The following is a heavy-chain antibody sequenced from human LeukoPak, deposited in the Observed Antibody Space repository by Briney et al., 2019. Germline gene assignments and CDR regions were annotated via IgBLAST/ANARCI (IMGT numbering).Heavy chain of an antibody. J-gene: IGHJ6*03. CDR3: ARLSSSSQSDYYYYYMDV. CDR2: IYTSGST. Sequence: SETLSLTCTVSGGSISSYYWSWIRQPPGKGLEWIGYIYTSGSTNYNPSLKSRVTISVDTSKNQFSLKLSSVTAVDTAVYYCARLSSSSQSDYYYYYMDVWGKGTTVTVSS. V-gene: IGHV4-4*09. D-gene: IGHD6-6*01. CDR1: GGSISSYY.